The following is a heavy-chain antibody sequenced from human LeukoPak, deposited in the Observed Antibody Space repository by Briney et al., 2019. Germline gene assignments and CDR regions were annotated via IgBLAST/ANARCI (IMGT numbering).Heavy chain of an antibody. V-gene: IGHV4-59*01. CDR2: IYYSGNT. CDR3: ARGASDLTYDYGVN. Sequence: SETLSLTCTVSGGSISSYYRSWIRQPPGKGLEWIGYIYYSGNTHYNPSLKSQVTISVDTSKNQFSLKLTSVTAADTAVYYCARGASDLTYDYGVNWGQGTLVTVSS. D-gene: IGHD4-17*01. CDR1: GGSISSYY. J-gene: IGHJ4*02.